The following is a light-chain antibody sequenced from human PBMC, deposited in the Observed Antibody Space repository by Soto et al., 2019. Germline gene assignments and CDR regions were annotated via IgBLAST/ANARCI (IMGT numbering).Light chain of an antibody. CDR3: QQRSNWPPWYT. J-gene: IGKJ2*01. CDR2: DAS. V-gene: IGKV3-11*01. Sequence: EIVLTQSPATLSLSPGARATLSCRASQSVSSYLAWYQQKPGQAPRLLIYDASNRATGIPARFSGSGSGTDFTLTISSLEPEDFAVYYCQQRSNWPPWYTFGQGTKLESK. CDR1: QSVSSY.